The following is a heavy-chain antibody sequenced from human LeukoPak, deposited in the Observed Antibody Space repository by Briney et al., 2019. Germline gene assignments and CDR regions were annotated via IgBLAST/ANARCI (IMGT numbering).Heavy chain of an antibody. V-gene: IGHV4-59*12. Sequence: TSETLSLTCTVSGGSISSYYWSWIRQPPGKGLEWIGYIYYSGSTNYNPSLKSRVTISVDTSKNQFSLKLSSVTAADTAVYYCARDGGDSSSWYSDYFDYWGQGTLVTVSS. D-gene: IGHD6-13*01. CDR2: IYYSGST. CDR3: ARDGGDSSSWYSDYFDY. J-gene: IGHJ4*02. CDR1: GGSISSYY.